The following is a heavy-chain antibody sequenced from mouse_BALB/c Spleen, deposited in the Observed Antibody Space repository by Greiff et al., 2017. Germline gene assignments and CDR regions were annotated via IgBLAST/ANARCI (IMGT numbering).Heavy chain of an antibody. CDR1: GFPFSSFG. CDR3: ATSRLRGFAY. CDR2: ISSGSSTI. Sequence: VGSGGGLVQPGGFRKLFCAASGFPFSSFGMHWGRQAPEKGLERVAYISSGSSTIYYADTVKGRFTIARDNPKNTLFLQMTSLRSEDTAMYYCATSRLRGFAYWGQGTLVTVSA. D-gene: IGHD1-2*01. J-gene: IGHJ3*01. V-gene: IGHV5-17*02.